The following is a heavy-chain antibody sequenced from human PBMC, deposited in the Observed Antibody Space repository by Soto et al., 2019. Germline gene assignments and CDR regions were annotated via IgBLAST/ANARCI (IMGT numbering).Heavy chain of an antibody. D-gene: IGHD1-1*01. J-gene: IGHJ6*03. CDR2: ISSSSSTI. V-gene: IGHV3-48*01. Sequence: EVQLVESGGGLVQPGGSLRLSCAASGFTFSSYSMNWVRQPPGKGLEWCSYISSSSSTIYYADSVQRRFTISRDDAKNSLYLQMISLRTEDTAVYYCARANNDVAPEIDYYYYYLDVWGKGTTVTVSS. CDR3: ARANNDVAPEIDYYYYYLDV. CDR1: GFTFSSYS.